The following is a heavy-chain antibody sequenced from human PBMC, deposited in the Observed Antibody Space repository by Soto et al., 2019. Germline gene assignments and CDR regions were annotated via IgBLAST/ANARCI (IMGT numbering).Heavy chain of an antibody. V-gene: IGHV3-33*01. J-gene: IGHJ3*02. D-gene: IGHD2-2*01. Sequence: GGSLRLSCAASGFTFSSYGMHWVRQAPGKGLEWVAVIWYDGSNKYYADSVKGRFTISRDNSKNTLYLQMNSLRAEDTAVYYCATGRDGYCSSPSCYEHDAFDIWGQGTMVTVSS. CDR1: GFTFSSYG. CDR3: ATGRDGYCSSPSCYEHDAFDI. CDR2: IWYDGSNK.